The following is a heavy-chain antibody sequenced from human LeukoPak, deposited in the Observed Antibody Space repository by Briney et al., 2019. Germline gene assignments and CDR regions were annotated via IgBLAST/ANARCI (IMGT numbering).Heavy chain of an antibody. J-gene: IGHJ5*02. CDR2: INPNSGGT. D-gene: IGHD3-10*01. CDR1: GYTFTGYY. CDR3: ARGRSGYYGSGSYYNSWFDP. V-gene: IGHV1-2*02. Sequence: GASVKVSCKASGYTFTGYYMHWVRQAPGQGLEWMGWINPNSGGTNYAQKFQGRVTMTRDTSISTAYMELSRLRSDDTAVYYCARGRSGYYGSGSYYNSWFDPWGQGTLVTVSS.